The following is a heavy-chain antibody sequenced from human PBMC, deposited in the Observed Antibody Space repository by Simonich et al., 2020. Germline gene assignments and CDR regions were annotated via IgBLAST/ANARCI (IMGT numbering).Heavy chain of an antibody. D-gene: IGHD1-1*01. V-gene: IGHV3-21*01. CDR2: ISRSSSYI. CDR1: GFTFSSYS. J-gene: IGHJ4*02. Sequence: EVQLVESGGGLVKPGGSLRLSCAASGFTFSSYSMNWFRQAPGKGLGGVTSISRSSSYIYDADSVKGRFTISRDNAKNSLYLQMNSLRAEDTAVYYCARANERDYWGQGTLVTVSS. CDR3: ARANERDY.